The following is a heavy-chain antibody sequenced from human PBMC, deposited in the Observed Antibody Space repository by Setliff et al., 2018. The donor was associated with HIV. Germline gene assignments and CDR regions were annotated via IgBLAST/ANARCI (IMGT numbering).Heavy chain of an antibody. CDR1: GGSIRGDDYY. J-gene: IGHJ1*01. D-gene: IGHD2-2*01. Sequence: PSETLSLTCTVSGGSIRGDDYYWTWIRQHPGKGLEWIGYVFHTGTTYYNPSLKSRLTLSVDTSKNQFSLKLSSVTAADTAVYYCARGESTTWDLAEYFQHWGHGTLVTVSS. CDR2: VFHTGTT. V-gene: IGHV4-31*03. CDR3: ARGESTTWDLAEYFQH.